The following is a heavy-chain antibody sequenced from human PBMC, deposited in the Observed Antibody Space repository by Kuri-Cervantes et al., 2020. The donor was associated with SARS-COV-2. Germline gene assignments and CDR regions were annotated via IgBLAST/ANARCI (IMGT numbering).Heavy chain of an antibody. D-gene: IGHD4-17*01. CDR1: GFTFSSYG. Sequence: GGSLRLSCAASGFTFSSYGMHWVRQAPGKGLEWVAVISYDGSNKYYADSVKGRFTISRDNAKSSLYLQMNSLRAEDTAVYYCARDLSPTRRIFDYGDSSGPHDAFDIWGQGTMVTVSS. V-gene: IGHV3-30*03. J-gene: IGHJ3*02. CDR2: ISYDGSNK. CDR3: ARDLSPTRRIFDYGDSSGPHDAFDI.